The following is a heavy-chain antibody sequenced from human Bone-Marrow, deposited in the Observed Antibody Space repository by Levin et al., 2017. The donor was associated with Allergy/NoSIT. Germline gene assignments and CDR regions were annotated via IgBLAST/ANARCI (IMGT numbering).Heavy chain of an antibody. J-gene: IGHJ4*02. CDR2: INTDGSST. CDR3: VHIARVGVNDF. D-gene: IGHD2-8*01. Sequence: GGSLRLSCAASGFTLSSNWMHWVRQAPGKGLVWVSRINTDGSSTNYADSVKGRFTISRDIPKNTLYLQMNSLRVEDTAVYYCVHIARVGVNDFWGQGTLVTVSS. CDR1: GFTLSSNW. V-gene: IGHV3-74*01.